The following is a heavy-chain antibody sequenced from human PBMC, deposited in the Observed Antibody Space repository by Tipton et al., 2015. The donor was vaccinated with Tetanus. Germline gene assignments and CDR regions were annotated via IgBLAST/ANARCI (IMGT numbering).Heavy chain of an antibody. Sequence: SLRLSCEGSGFTFKHHGMYWVRQAPGKGLERVANIWYDGSNQDYAHSVRGRFTISRDNSKSTLFLQMTSLRDDDTAVYFCARVIRRSMIGYGVFDSWGQGTLVAVSS. CDR2: IWYDGSNQ. J-gene: IGHJ4*02. V-gene: IGHV3-33*07. CDR3: ARVIRRSMIGYGVFDS. CDR1: GFTFKHHG. D-gene: IGHD4-17*01.